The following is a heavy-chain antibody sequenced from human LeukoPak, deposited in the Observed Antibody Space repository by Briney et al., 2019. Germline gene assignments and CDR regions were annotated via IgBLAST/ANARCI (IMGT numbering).Heavy chain of an antibody. CDR1: GYTLTELS. V-gene: IGHV1-24*01. D-gene: IGHD3-3*01. CDR3: ARDLSREDWIFGVVKNDY. CDR2: FDPEDGET. Sequence: ASVKVSCKVSGYTLTELSMHWVRQAPGKGLEWMGGFDPEDGETIYAQKFQGRVTMTEDTSTDTAYMKLSRLRSDDTAVYYCARDLSREDWIFGVVKNDYWGQGTLVTVSS. J-gene: IGHJ4*02.